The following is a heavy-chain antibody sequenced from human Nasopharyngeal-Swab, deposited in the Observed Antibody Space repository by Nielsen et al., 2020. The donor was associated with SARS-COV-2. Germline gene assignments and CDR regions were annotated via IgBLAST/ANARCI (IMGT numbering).Heavy chain of an antibody. J-gene: IGHJ6*02. D-gene: IGHD6-13*01. CDR3: ARSPSSSWSTYYYGMDV. Sequence: SETLSLACSVSGGSFSSSSYYWGWIRQPPGKGLEWIGSIYYSGSTYYNPSLKSRVTISVHTSKNQFSLKLSSVTAADTAVYYCARSPSSSWSTYYYGMDVWGQGTTVTVSS. V-gene: IGHV4-39*01. CDR2: IYYSGST. CDR1: GGSFSSSSYY.